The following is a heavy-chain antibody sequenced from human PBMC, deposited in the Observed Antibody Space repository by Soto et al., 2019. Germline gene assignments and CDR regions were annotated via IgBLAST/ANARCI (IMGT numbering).Heavy chain of an antibody. CDR2: IYYSGTT. J-gene: IGHJ4*02. CDR3: ARETGSGSYYDY. V-gene: IGHV4-59*01. CDR1: GGSISSYF. Sequence: SETLSLTCTVSGGSISSYFWSWIRQPPGRGLEWIGYIYYSGTTNYNPSLKNRVTISVDTSKNQFSLSLSSVTAADTGVYYCARETGSGSYYDYWGQGALVTVSS. D-gene: IGHD3-10*01.